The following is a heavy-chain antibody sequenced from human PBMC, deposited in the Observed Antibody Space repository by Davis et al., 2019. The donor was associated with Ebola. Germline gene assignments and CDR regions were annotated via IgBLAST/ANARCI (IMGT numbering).Heavy chain of an antibody. CDR2: IKQDGSEK. V-gene: IGHV3-7*03. D-gene: IGHD6-19*01. CDR3: AKELLSEGGLVVAGPGY. Sequence: GESLKISCAASGFTFSSYWMSWVRQAPGKGLEWVANIKQDGSEKYYVDSVKGRFTISRDNAKNSLYLQMNSLRAEDTAVYYCAKELLSEGGLVVAGPGYWGQGTLVTVSS. CDR1: GFTFSSYW. J-gene: IGHJ4*02.